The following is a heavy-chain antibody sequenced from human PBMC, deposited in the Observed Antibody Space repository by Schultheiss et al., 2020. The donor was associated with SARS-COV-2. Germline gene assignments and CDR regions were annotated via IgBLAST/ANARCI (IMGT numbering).Heavy chain of an antibody. CDR3: ARHQEDLNLDS. CDR1: GYSFTSYW. J-gene: IGHJ4*02. CDR2: IYPGDSDT. Sequence: GGSLRLSCKGSGYSFTSYWIGWVRQMPGKGLEWMGIIYPGDSDTRYSPSFQGQVTISADKSISTAYLQWSSLKASDTATYYCARHQEDLNLDSWGQGTLVTVSS. V-gene: IGHV5-51*01. D-gene: IGHD1-14*01.